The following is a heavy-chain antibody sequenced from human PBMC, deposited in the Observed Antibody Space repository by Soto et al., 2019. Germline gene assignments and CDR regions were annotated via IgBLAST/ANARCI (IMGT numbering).Heavy chain of an antibody. V-gene: IGHV3-23*01. CDR3: ARDLSREVLGQSTVWYDAFDL. J-gene: IGHJ3*01. CDR2: ISSSGGNI. D-gene: IGHD6-19*01. Sequence: PGGSLRLSCAASGFTIRSYAMSWVRQAPGKGLEWVSAISSSGGNIYYADSVKGRFTISRDNSKNTLYLQMNSLRAEDTAVYYFARDLSREVLGQSTVWYDAFDLWGQGTMVTVSS. CDR1: GFTIRSYA.